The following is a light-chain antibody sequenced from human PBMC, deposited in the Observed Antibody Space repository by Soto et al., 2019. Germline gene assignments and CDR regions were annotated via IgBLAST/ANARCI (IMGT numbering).Light chain of an antibody. CDR1: ESVASSY. Sequence: EVVMRQSPATLSVSPGEGATLSCRASESVASSYLAWYQQKPGQAPRLLIYGASSRATGIPDRFSGSGSGTDFTLTITRLQPEDFAVYYCQQYGSSPWTSGQGTKVDIK. CDR3: QQYGSSPWT. CDR2: GAS. J-gene: IGKJ1*01. V-gene: IGKV3-20*01.